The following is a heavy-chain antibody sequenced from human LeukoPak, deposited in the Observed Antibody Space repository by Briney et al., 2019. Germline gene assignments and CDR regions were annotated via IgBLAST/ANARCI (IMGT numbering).Heavy chain of an antibody. V-gene: IGHV1-2*02. CDR3: ARDMSIAARMLSY. Sequence: ASVKVSCKASGYTFTSYGISWVQQAPGQGLEWMGWINPNSGGTNYAQKFQGRVTMTRDTSISTAYMELSRLRSDDTAVYYCARDMSIAARMLSYWGQGTLVTVSS. CDR1: GYTFTSYG. D-gene: IGHD6-6*01. J-gene: IGHJ4*02. CDR2: INPNSGGT.